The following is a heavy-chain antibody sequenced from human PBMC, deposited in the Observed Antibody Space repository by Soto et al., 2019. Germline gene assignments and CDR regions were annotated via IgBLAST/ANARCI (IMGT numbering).Heavy chain of an antibody. CDR2: IWYDGSNK. CDR3: ARDGTYYGDSPRFDY. Sequence: QVQLVESGGGVVQPGRSLRLSCAASGFTFSSYGMHWVRQAPGKGLEWVAVIWYDGSNKYYADSVKGRFTISRDNSKNTLYLQMNSLRAEDTAVYYCARDGTYYGDSPRFDYWGQGTLVTVSS. CDR1: GFTFSSYG. V-gene: IGHV3-33*01. D-gene: IGHD4-17*01. J-gene: IGHJ4*02.